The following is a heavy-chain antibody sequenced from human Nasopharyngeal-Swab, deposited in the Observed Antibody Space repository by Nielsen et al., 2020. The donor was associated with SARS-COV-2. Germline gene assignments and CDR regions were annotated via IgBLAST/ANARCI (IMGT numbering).Heavy chain of an antibody. V-gene: IGHV5-51*01. J-gene: IGHJ3*02. CDR2: IYPGESDT. Sequence: GESLKISCKASGYNFATYWIGWVRQMPGEGLRWMGLIYPGESDTRYSPSLQGQVTISADRSITTAYLQWSSLKASDTAMYYCARLPMRAASGRGAFDIWGQGTMVTVSS. CDR1: GYNFATYW. D-gene: IGHD6-13*01. CDR3: ARLPMRAASGRGAFDI.